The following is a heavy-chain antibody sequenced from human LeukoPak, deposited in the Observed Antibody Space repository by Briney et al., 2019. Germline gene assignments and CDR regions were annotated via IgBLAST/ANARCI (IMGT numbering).Heavy chain of an antibody. J-gene: IGHJ4*02. CDR1: GASISSGAYY. V-gene: IGHV4-31*03. CDR2: IYDSGTT. Sequence: SETLSLTCTVSGASISSGAYYWSWSRQHPGKGLEWIGYIYDSGTTYYNPSLKSRVTISLHTSESQFSLKLSSVTAADTAVYFCARDRTGYFFDDWGQGTLVTVSS. CDR3: ARDRTGYFFDD.